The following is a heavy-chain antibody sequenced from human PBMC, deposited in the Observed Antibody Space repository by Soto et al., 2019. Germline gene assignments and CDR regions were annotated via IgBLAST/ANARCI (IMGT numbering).Heavy chain of an antibody. CDR3: ARDRAGYSNYSRDYYYYMDV. D-gene: IGHD4-4*01. V-gene: IGHV3-33*01. J-gene: IGHJ6*03. CDR1: GFPFSSYC. CDR2: IWYDGSNK. Sequence: PGGSLSLSCAASGFPFSSYCMHWVRQAPGKGLEWVAVIWYDGSNKYYADSVKGRFTISRDNSKNTLYLQMNSLRAEDTAVYYCARDRAGYSNYSRDYYYYMDVWGKGTTVTVSS.